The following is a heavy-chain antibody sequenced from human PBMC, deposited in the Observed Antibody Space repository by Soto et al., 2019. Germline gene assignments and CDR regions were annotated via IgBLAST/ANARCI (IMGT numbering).Heavy chain of an antibody. CDR1: GGSISSGGYF. V-gene: IGHV4-30-2*01. CDR3: ASRPPYYYGSGSYGFDP. J-gene: IGHJ5*02. D-gene: IGHD3-10*01. Sequence: QLQLQESGSGLVKPSQTLSLTCAVSGGSISSGGYFWSWIRQPPGKGLECIGYIYHSGSTYYNPSLKSRVTISVDRSKNQFSLKLSSVTAADTAVYYCASRPPYYYGSGSYGFDPWGQGTLVTVSS. CDR2: IYHSGST.